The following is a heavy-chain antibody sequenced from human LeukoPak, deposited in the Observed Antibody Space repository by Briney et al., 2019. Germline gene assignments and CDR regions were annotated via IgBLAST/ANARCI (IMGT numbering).Heavy chain of an antibody. CDR3: ARALAAASHTSFDY. CDR1: GFIVSSNY. CDR2: IYSEGNT. D-gene: IGHD6-13*01. Sequence: PGGSLRLSCAASGFIVSSNYMSWVRQAPGKGLEWVSIIYSEGNTYYADSVKGRFTISRDNSKNTMYLQMNSLRAEDTAVYYCARALAAASHTSFDYWGQGTLVTVSS. V-gene: IGHV3-66*01. J-gene: IGHJ4*02.